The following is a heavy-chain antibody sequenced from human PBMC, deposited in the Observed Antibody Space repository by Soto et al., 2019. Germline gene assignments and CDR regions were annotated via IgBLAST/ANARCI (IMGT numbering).Heavy chain of an antibody. Sequence: SETLSLTCTVSGYSISSGYYWGWIRQPPGKGLEWIGSIYHSGSTYYNPSLKSRVTISVDTSKNQFSLKLSSVTAADTAVYYCARLTMIVLGAFDIWGQGTMVTVSS. J-gene: IGHJ3*02. CDR2: IYHSGST. V-gene: IGHV4-38-2*02. CDR3: ARLTMIVLGAFDI. CDR1: GYSISSGYY. D-gene: IGHD3-22*01.